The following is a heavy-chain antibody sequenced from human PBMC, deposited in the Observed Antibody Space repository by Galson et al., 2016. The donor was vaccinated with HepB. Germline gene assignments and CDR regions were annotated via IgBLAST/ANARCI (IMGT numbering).Heavy chain of an antibody. J-gene: IGHJ3*01. CDR2: IYSGGST. CDR3: ASSEDGSWAFDF. Sequence: SLRLSCAASGFTVRSNYMSWVRQAPGKGLEWVSVIYSGGSTYYTDSVKGRFTISRDSSKNTLYLQMNSLRAADTAVYYCASSEDGSWAFDFWGQGAMVTVSS. D-gene: IGHD3-16*01. V-gene: IGHV3-53*01. CDR1: GFTVRSNY.